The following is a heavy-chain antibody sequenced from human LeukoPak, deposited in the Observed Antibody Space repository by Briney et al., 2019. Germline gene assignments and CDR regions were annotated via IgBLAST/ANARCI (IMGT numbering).Heavy chain of an antibody. CDR1: GDSVSNSSAA. CDR3: ARDSHYGYFDWFPYPLSTGFGFNAFDI. Sequence: SQTLSLTCAISGDSVSNSSAAWTGIRQSPSRGLEWLGRTYYMSRRFNDYAMSVKSRITINTDTSKNQFSLQLNSVTPEDTAVYYCARDSHYGYFDWFPYPLSTGFGFNAFDIWGQGTMVTVSS. J-gene: IGHJ3*02. CDR2: TYYMSRRFN. D-gene: IGHD3-9*01. V-gene: IGHV6-1*01.